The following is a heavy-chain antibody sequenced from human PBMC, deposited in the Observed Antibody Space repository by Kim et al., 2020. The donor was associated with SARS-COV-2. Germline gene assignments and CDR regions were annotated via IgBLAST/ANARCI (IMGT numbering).Heavy chain of an antibody. J-gene: IGHJ2*01. Sequence: GGSLRLSCAASGFTFSSYSMNWVRQAPGKGLEWVSSISSSSSYIYYADSVKGRFTISRDNAKNSLYLQMNSLRAEDTAVYYCARDFHGRGIAAAGSYWYFDLWGRGTLVTVSS. D-gene: IGHD6-13*01. CDR1: GFTFSSYS. CDR2: ISSSSSYI. V-gene: IGHV3-21*01. CDR3: ARDFHGRGIAAAGSYWYFDL.